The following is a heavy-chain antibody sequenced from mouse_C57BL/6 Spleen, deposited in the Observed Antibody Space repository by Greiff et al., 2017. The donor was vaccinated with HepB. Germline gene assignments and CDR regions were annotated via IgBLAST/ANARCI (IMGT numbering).Heavy chain of an antibody. Sequence: VQLQQSGPELVKPGASVKISCKASGYAFSSSWMNWVKQRPGKGLEWIGRIYPGDGDTNYNGKFKGKATLTADKSSSTAYMQLSSLTSEDSAVYFCARSAGYPVYCDYWGQGTTLTVSS. CDR1: GYAFSSSW. V-gene: IGHV1-82*01. J-gene: IGHJ2*01. D-gene: IGHD5-1-1*01. CDR3: ARSAGYPVYCDY. CDR2: IYPGDGDT.